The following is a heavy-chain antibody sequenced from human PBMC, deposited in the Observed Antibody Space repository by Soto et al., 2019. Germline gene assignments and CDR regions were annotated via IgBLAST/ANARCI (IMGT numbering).Heavy chain of an antibody. J-gene: IGHJ6*04. CDR1: GYSFANYW. V-gene: IGHV5-10-1*01. Sequence: PVDSLKISFMGSGYSFANYWITWVRQMPGKGLEWMGRFDPTDSYVEYKPSFQGHVIISFDKSISTAYVQWSSLKASDTGMYFCARHPYGGGLDIWGKGPRVTVSS. D-gene: IGHD2-21*01. CDR2: FDPTDSYV. CDR3: ARHPYGGGLDI.